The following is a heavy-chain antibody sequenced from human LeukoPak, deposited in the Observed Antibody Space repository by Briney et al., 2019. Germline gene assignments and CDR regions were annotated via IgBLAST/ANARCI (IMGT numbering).Heavy chain of an antibody. J-gene: IGHJ4*02. V-gene: IGHV1-2*06. CDR1: GYTFTGYY. CDR2: INPNGGGT. CDR3: ARGGKNYYDSSGYYSLFDY. D-gene: IGHD3-22*01. Sequence: GASVKVSCKASGYTFTGYYMHWVRPAPGQGLEWMGRINPNGGGTNYAQKFQGRVTMTRDTSISTAYMELSRLRSDDTAVYYCARGGKNYYDSSGYYSLFDYWGQGTLVTVSS.